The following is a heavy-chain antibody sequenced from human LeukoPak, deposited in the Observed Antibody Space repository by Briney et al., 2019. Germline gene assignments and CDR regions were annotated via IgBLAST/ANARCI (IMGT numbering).Heavy chain of an antibody. CDR2: IKYDGSRT. CDR1: GMTFDRHG. V-gene: IGHV3-30*02. D-gene: IGHD3-3*01. CDR3: IKDTIFTVDPFDY. Sequence: GGSLRLSCVVSGMTFDRHGMHWVRQPPGKGLEWLAFIKYDGSRTDYEDSVQGRFSVSRDNSKNTLYLEMNSLREEDTAIYYCIKDTIFTVDPFDYWGQGTLVTVSS. J-gene: IGHJ4*02.